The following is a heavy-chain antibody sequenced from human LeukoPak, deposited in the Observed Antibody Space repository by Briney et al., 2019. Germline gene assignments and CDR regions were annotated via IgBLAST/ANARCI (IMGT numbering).Heavy chain of an antibody. CDR1: GGSFSGYY. D-gene: IGHD3-9*01. Sequence: PSETLSLTCAVYGGSFSGYYWSWIRQPPGKGLEWIGEINHSGSTNYNPSLKSRVTISVDTSKNQFSLKLSSVTAADTAVYYCARSYYDILTGYSIPFDYWGQGTLVTVSS. J-gene: IGHJ4*02. CDR2: INHSGST. V-gene: IGHV4-34*01. CDR3: ARSYYDILTGYSIPFDY.